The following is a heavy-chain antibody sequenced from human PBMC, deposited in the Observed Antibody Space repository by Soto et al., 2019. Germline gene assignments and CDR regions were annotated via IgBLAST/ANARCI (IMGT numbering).Heavy chain of an antibody. Sequence: QVQLVESGGGVVQPGRSLRLSCAASGFIFSGYDMHWVRQAPGKGLEWVAGISYDGSKKNYAESVKGRFTISRDNSKNTLFLQMSSLRAEDTAVHFCAKEESSGWYTYFDYWGQGILVTVST. CDR2: ISYDGSKK. D-gene: IGHD6-19*01. V-gene: IGHV3-30*18. J-gene: IGHJ4*02. CDR1: GFIFSGYD. CDR3: AKEESSGWYTYFDY.